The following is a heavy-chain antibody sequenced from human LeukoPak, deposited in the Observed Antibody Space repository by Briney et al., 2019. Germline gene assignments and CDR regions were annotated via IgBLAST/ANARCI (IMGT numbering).Heavy chain of an antibody. V-gene: IGHV3-74*01. CDR1: GFTFSSYA. D-gene: IGHD4-17*01. Sequence: GGSLRLSCAASGFTFSSYAMSWVRQAPGKGLVWVSRINSDGSSTSYADSVKGRFTISRDNAKNTLYLQMNSLRAEDTAVYYCARSPYGDYSFDYWGQGTLVTVSS. J-gene: IGHJ4*02. CDR2: INSDGSST. CDR3: ARSPYGDYSFDY.